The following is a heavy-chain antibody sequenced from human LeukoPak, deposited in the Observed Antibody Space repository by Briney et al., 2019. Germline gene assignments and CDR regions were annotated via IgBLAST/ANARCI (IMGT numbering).Heavy chain of an antibody. CDR2: ISTYDGNA. CDR1: GYSFTSYG. J-gene: IGHJ4*02. CDR3: ARAPSGFTYGPGGH. D-gene: IGHD5-18*01. V-gene: IGHV1-18*01. Sequence: ASVKVSCKASGYSFTSYGITWVRQAPGQGLEWMGWISTYDGNANYAQKLQGRVTMTTDTSTITAYMELRSLRSDDTAVYYCARAPSGFTYGPGGHWGQGTLVTVSS.